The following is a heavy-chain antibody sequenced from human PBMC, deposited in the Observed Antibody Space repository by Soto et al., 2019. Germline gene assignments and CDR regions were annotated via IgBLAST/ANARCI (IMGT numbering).Heavy chain of an antibody. CDR3: ARVVILVPTASTHYYYHMDV. D-gene: IGHD2-2*01. J-gene: IGHJ6*02. V-gene: IGHV1-69*01. Sequence: QVQLVQSGAEVRKPGSSVTVSCKASGSTFSNYAISWVRQAPGQGLEWMGGIIPIVGTGSYAQKFQGRVTITADEPTTTAYMELSSLRFEDMAVYYCARVVILVPTASTHYYYHMDVWGPGTTVILSS. CDR1: GSTFSNYA. CDR2: IIPIVGTG.